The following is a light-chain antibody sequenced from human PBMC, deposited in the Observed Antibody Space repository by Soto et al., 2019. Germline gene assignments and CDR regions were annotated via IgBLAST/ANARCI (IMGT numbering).Light chain of an antibody. J-gene: IGKJ4*01. V-gene: IGKV3-11*01. CDR1: QYVGTR. CDR3: QQYGSTPLT. Sequence: EIVLTQSPATLSSSPGETATLSCRASQYVGTRLAWYQHKPGQAPRLLIYYTSNRATGIPARFSGSGSGADFTLSIARLEPEDFAMYYCQQYGSTPLTFGGGTKVEIK. CDR2: YTS.